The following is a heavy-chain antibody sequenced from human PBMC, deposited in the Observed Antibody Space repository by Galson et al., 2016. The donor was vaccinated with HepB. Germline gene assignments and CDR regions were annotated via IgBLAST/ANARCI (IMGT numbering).Heavy chain of an antibody. CDR2: IHQSGGT. Sequence: SETLSLTCTVSDDSIINDWCNWVRQPPGKGLEWIAEIHQSGGTNYNPSLKSRVTMSLDRSKKQCSLNLNSVTATDTAVYYCATARLGCSKNNCYLLYGGQGTLVTVSS. CDR1: DDSIINDW. CDR3: ATARLGCSKNNCYLLY. V-gene: IGHV4-4*02. D-gene: IGHD2-2*01. J-gene: IGHJ4*02.